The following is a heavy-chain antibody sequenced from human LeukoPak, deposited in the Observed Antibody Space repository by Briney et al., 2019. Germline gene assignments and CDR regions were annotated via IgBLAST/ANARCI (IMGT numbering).Heavy chain of an antibody. V-gene: IGHV3-30-3*01. D-gene: IGHD3-22*01. CDR3: AKDRVIVVVSGYGDSGFDY. CDR2: ISYDGSNK. J-gene: IGHJ4*02. CDR1: GFTFSSYA. Sequence: PGRSLRLSCAASGFTFSSYAMHWVRQAPGKGLEWVAVISYDGSNKYYADSVKGRFTISRDNSKNTLYLQMNSLRAEDTAVYYCAKDRVIVVVSGYGDSGFDYWGQGTLVTVSS.